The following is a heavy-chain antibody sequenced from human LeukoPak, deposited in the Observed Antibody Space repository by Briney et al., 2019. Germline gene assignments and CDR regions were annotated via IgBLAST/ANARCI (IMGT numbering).Heavy chain of an antibody. CDR2: ISYDGSNK. CDR1: GFTFSSYG. J-gene: IGHJ4*02. CDR3: AKDGDYYDSSGYYSPFDY. D-gene: IGHD3-22*01. Sequence: PGGSLRLSCAASGFTFSSYGMHWVRPAPGKGLEWVAVISYDGSNKYYADSVKGRFTISRDNSKNTLYLQMNSLRAEDTAVYYCAKDGDYYDSSGYYSPFDYWGQGTLVTVSS. V-gene: IGHV3-30*18.